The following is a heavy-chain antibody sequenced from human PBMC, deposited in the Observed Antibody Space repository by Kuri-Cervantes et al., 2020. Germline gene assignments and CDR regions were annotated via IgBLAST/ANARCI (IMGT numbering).Heavy chain of an antibody. D-gene: IGHD3-3*01. CDR2: INSDGSST. J-gene: IGHJ3*01. Sequence: LSLTCAASGFTFSSYWMHWVRQAPGKGLVWVSRINSDGSSTSYADSVKGRFTISRDNAKNSLYLQMNTLRAEDTALYYCAKGAGDDFWSGPSGDLWGQGTMVTVSS. CDR3: AKGAGDDFWSGPSGDL. V-gene: IGHV3-74*01. CDR1: GFTFSSYW.